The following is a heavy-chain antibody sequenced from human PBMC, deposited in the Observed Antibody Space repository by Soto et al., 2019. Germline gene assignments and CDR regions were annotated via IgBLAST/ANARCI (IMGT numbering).Heavy chain of an antibody. CDR1: GAALNSGNYY. Sequence: SETLFLTCSVSGAALNSGNYYWSWIRQVPGKGLEWIGHIYVTGAVDYNPSLRGRITISQDTSERQFSLNLRLVTAADTAVYYCARLRIATNNYKWFDPWGQGTLVTVS. CDR3: ARLRIATNNYKWFDP. CDR2: IYVTGAV. V-gene: IGHV4-31*03. J-gene: IGHJ5*02. D-gene: IGHD2-21*01.